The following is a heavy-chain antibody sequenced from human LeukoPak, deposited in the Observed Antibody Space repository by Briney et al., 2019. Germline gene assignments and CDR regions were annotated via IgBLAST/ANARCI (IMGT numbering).Heavy chain of an antibody. Sequence: GGSLRLSCAASGFTFSNAWMSWVRQAPGKGLEWVGRIKSKTDGGTTDYAAPVKGRFTISRDDSKNTLYLQMNSLKNEDTAVYYCTTDLGLTGYYHLNDYWSQGTLVTVSS. CDR2: IKSKTDGGTT. CDR1: GFTFSNAW. CDR3: TTDLGLTGYYHLNDY. D-gene: IGHD3-9*01. J-gene: IGHJ4*02. V-gene: IGHV3-15*01.